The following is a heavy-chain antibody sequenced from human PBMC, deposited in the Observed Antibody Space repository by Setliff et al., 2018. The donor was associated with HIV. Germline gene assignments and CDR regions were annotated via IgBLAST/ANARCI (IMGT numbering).Heavy chain of an antibody. Sequence: TSVKVSCKASGYTFTSYYMHWVRQAPGQGLEWMGIINPSGGSTSYAQKFQGRVTMTRDTSTSTVYMELSSLRSEDTAVYYCARVIAVAGHFDYWGQGTLVTVSS. V-gene: IGHV1-46*01. CDR3: ARVIAVAGHFDY. J-gene: IGHJ4*02. CDR2: INPSGGST. D-gene: IGHD6-19*01. CDR1: GYTFTSYY.